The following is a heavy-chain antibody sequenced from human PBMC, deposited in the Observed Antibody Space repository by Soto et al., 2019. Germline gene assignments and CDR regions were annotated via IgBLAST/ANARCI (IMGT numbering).Heavy chain of an antibody. CDR2: IYYSGST. CDR1: GGSISSSGYY. V-gene: IGHV4-39*07. J-gene: IGHJ4*02. D-gene: IGHD3-16*01. CDR3: ARTINRLRRLEYFDY. Sequence: PSETLSLTCTVSGGSISSSGYYWGWIRQPPGKGLEWIGSIYYSGSTNYNPSLKSRVTISVDTSKNQFSLKLSSVTAADTAVYYCARTINRLRRLEYFDYWGQGTLVTVSS.